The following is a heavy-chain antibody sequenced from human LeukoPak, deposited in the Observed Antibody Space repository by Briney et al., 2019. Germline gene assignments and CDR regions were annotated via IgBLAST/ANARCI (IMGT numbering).Heavy chain of an antibody. D-gene: IGHD2-2*01. Sequence: SETLSLTCTASGGSISSYYWSWIRQPPGKGLEWIGYIYTSGSNNYNPSLKSRVTISVDTSKTQFSLKLSSVTAADTAVYYCAREVPGSTRNHYFDYWGQGTLVTVSS. V-gene: IGHV4-4*09. CDR2: IYTSGSN. CDR1: GGSISSYY. CDR3: AREVPGSTRNHYFDY. J-gene: IGHJ4*02.